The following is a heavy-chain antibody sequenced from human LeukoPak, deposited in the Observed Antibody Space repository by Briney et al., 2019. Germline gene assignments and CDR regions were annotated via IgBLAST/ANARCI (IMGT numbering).Heavy chain of an antibody. D-gene: IGHD3-22*01. J-gene: IGHJ4*02. V-gene: IGHV3-9*01. CDR1: GFTFDDYA. CDR3: AKAPDRYYYDSSGYYFDY. CDR2: ISWNRGSI. Sequence: GRSLRLSCAASGFTFDDYAMHWVRQAPGKGLEWVSGISWNRGSIGYADSVKGRFTISRDNAKNSLYLQMNSLRAEDTALYYCAKAPDRYYYDSSGYYFDYWGQGTLVTVSS.